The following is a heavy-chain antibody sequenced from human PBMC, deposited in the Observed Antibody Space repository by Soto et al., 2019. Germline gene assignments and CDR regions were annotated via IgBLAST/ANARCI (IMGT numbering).Heavy chain of an antibody. V-gene: IGHV3-23*01. CDR1: GFTFSSYA. D-gene: IGHD6-13*01. J-gene: IGHJ4*02. CDR2: ISGSGGST. CDR3: AKDFTDLAAAGTFDY. Sequence: LRLSCAASGFTFSSYAMSWVRQAPGKGLEWVSAISGSGGSTYYADSVKGRFTISRDNSKDTLYLQMNSLRAEDTAVYYCAKDFTDLAAAGTFDYWGQGTLVTVSS.